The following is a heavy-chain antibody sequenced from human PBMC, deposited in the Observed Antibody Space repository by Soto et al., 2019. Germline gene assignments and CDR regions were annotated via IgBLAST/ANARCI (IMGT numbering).Heavy chain of an antibody. CDR1: GFTFNNYA. J-gene: IGHJ6*03. CDR2: ITWNSNYI. D-gene: IGHD4-4*01. Sequence: EVQLVESGGGLVQPGGSLRLSCAASGFTFNNYAMHWVRQPPGRGLEWVSTITWNSNYIDYADSVKGRFTISRDNANDSLYLQMNSLRAEDTALYYCAKDDRDYSNSRCPHYYYYLDVLGKGAAVTVSS. V-gene: IGHV3-9*01. CDR3: AKDDRDYSNSRCPHYYYYLDV.